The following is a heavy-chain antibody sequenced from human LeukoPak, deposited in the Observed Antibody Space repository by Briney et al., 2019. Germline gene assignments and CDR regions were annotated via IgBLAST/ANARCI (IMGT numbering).Heavy chain of an antibody. D-gene: IGHD1-26*01. CDR1: GFTFSSYS. CDR2: IRSGSIYI. V-gene: IGHV3-21*01. J-gene: IGHJ4*02. CDR3: ARAPFARRYSGSYRPGYFDY. Sequence: GGPLRLSCVASGFTFSSYSMNWVRQAPGKGPEWVSSIRSGSIYIFYADSVKGRFTISRDNDKNSVHLQMNSLRAEDTAVYYCARAPFARRYSGSYRPGYFDYWGQGTLVTVSS.